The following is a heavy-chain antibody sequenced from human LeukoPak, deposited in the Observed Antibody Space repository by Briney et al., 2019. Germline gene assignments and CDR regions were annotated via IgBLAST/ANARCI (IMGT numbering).Heavy chain of an antibody. V-gene: IGHV3-30*02. CDR3: AKASLRYFDWFSDY. CDR2: IWYDGSNK. Sequence: GGSLRLSCAASGFTFNTYGMHWVRQAPGKGLEWVAVIWYDGSNKYYADSVKGRFTISRDNSRNTLHLQMNSLRAEDTAVYSCAKASLRYFDWFSDYWGQGTLVTVSS. J-gene: IGHJ4*02. D-gene: IGHD3-9*01. CDR1: GFTFNTYG.